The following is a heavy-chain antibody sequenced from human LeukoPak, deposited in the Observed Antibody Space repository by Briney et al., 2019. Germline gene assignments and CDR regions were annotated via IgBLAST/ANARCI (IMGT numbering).Heavy chain of an antibody. V-gene: IGHV3-53*01. CDR1: GLTVSRNY. Sequence: GGSLRLSCAASGLTVSRNYMSWVRQAPGKGLESVSVIYSGGSTYYADSVRGRFTISRGNSKNTLYLQMSSLRAEDTAVYYCAKDQAECSRSSCYERGFDYWGQGTLVTVSS. D-gene: IGHD3-22*01. CDR3: AKDQAECSRSSCYERGFDY. J-gene: IGHJ4*02. CDR2: IYSGGST.